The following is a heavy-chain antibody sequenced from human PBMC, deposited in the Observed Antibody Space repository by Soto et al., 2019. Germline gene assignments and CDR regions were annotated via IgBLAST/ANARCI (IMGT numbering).Heavy chain of an antibody. V-gene: IGHV4-34*01. J-gene: IGHJ4*02. CDR1: GGSFSGYY. Sequence: SETLSLTCAVYGGSFSGYYWSWIRQPPGKGLEWIGEINHSGSTNYNPSLKSRVTISVDTSKNQFSLKLSSVTAADTAVYYCARGYYYDSSGYYSGLPFDYWGQGTLVTV. CDR2: INHSGST. D-gene: IGHD3-22*01. CDR3: ARGYYYDSSGYYSGLPFDY.